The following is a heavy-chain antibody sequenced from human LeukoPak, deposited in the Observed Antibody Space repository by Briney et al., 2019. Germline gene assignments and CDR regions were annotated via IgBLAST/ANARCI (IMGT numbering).Heavy chain of an antibody. J-gene: IGHJ3*02. Sequence: GASVKVSCKASGYTFTSYAMHWVRQAPGQRLEWMGWINAGNGNTKYSQEFQGRVTITRDTSASTAYMELSSLRSEDMAVYYCARASIPRGRYFDWLPDAFDIWGQGTMVTVSS. CDR1: GYTFTSYA. CDR2: INAGNGNT. CDR3: ARASIPRGRYFDWLPDAFDI. V-gene: IGHV1-3*03. D-gene: IGHD3-9*01.